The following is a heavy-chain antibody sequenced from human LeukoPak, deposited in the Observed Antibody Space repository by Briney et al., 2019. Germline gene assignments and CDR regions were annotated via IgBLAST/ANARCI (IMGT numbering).Heavy chain of an antibody. D-gene: IGHD3-3*01. J-gene: IGHJ4*02. CDR3: ARRPFGVVIVLDY. CDR2: INHSGST. Sequence: PSETLSLTCAVSGGSISSSNWWSWVRQPPGKGLEWIGEINHSGSTNYNPSLKSRVTISVDTSKNQFSLKLSSVTAADTAVYYCARRPFGVVIVLDYWGQGTLVTVSS. V-gene: IGHV4-4*02. CDR1: GGSISSSNW.